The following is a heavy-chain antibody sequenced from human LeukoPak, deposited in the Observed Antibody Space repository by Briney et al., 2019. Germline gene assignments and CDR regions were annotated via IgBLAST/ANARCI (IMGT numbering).Heavy chain of an antibody. V-gene: IGHV3-30*09. Sequence: GGSLRLSCTASGFTFSSYAMHWVRQAPGKGLEWVAVISYHGTNQYYADSVRGRFAISRDSSRNTLYLQMNSLRAEDTAGYFCARDRGTSSWYSDYWGQGTLVTVSS. CDR2: ISYHGTNQ. CDR3: ARDRGTSSWYSDY. D-gene: IGHD6-13*01. J-gene: IGHJ4*02. CDR1: GFTFSSYA.